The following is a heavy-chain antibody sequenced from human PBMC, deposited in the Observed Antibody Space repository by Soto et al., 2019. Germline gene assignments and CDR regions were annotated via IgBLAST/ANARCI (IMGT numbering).Heavy chain of an antibody. J-gene: IGHJ4*02. CDR2: ISAYNGNT. Sequence: QVQLVQSGAEVKKPGASVKVSCKASGYTFTSYGISWVRQAPGQGLEWMGWISAYNGNTNYAQKLQGRVTMTTDTSTSTAYMELRGLRSDDTAVYYCARDWSRLSGYDSGVWFDYWGQGTLVTVSS. D-gene: IGHD5-12*01. CDR1: GYTFTSYG. V-gene: IGHV1-18*01. CDR3: ARDWSRLSGYDSGVWFDY.